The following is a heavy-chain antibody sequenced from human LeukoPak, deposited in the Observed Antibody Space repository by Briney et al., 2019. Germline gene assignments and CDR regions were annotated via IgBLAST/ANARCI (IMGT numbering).Heavy chain of an antibody. CDR3: ARDGEYQLLSYNWFDP. D-gene: IGHD2-2*01. CDR1: GYTFTSYY. Sequence: ASVKVSCKASGYTFTSYYMHWVRQAPGQGLEWMGIINPSGGSTSYAQKFQGRVTMTRDTSMSTVYMELSSLRSEDTAVYYCARDGEYQLLSYNWFDPWGQGTLVTVSS. J-gene: IGHJ5*02. V-gene: IGHV1-46*01. CDR2: INPSGGST.